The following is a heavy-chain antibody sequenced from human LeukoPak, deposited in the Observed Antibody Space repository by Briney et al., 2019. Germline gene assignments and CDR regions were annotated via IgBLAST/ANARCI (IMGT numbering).Heavy chain of an antibody. J-gene: IGHJ6*03. CDR1: GFTFSSYS. D-gene: IGHD3-10*01. CDR2: IGSSSSYI. Sequence: GGSLRLSCAASGFTFSSYSMHWVRQAPGKGLEWVSFIGSSSSYIHYSDSVKGRFTISRDNAKNSVHLQMNSLRAEDTAVYYCARHVTEIADYDSESHMDVWGKGTTVTISS. V-gene: IGHV3-21*01. CDR3: ARHVTEIADYDSESHMDV.